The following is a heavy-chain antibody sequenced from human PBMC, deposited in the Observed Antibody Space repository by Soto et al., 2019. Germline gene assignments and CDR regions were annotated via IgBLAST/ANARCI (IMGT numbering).Heavy chain of an antibody. CDR2: INDSGGT. J-gene: IGHJ4*02. D-gene: IGHD3-22*01. CDR3: ARGLYRRSYKDSSGYYYVHFDY. V-gene: IGHV4-34*01. CDR1: GGSFSGYY. Sequence: SETLSLTCAVYGGSFSGYYWTWIRQPPGKGLEWIGGINDSGGTDYNPSLKSRVTISLDTSKNQLSLKLSSVTAADTAVYYCARGLYRRSYKDSSGYYYVHFDYWGQGTLVTVSS.